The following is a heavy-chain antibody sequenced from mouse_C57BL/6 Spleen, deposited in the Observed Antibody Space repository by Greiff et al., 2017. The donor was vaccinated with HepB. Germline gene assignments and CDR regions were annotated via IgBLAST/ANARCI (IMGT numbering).Heavy chain of an antibody. D-gene: IGHD1-1*01. Sequence: EVKLEESGPELVKPGASVKISCKASGYSFTGYYMHWVKQSHGNILDWIGYIYPYNGVSSYNQKFKGKATLTVDKSSSTAYMELRSLTSEDSAVYYCARVTTVVATGFDVWGTGTTVTVSS. V-gene: IGHV1-31*01. CDR3: ARVTTVVATGFDV. CDR2: IYPYNGVS. J-gene: IGHJ1*03. CDR1: GYSFTGYY.